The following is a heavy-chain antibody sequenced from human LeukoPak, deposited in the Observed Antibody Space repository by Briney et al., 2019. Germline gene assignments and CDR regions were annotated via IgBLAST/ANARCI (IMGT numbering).Heavy chain of an antibody. V-gene: IGHV3-23*01. CDR1: GFTFSCYA. Sequence: GGSLRLSCAASGFTFSCYAMSWVRQAPGKGLEWVSAISGSGGSTYYADSVKGRFTISRDNSKSTLYLQMNSLRAEDTAVYYCAKGKRYYGSGSPEVYFDYWGQGTLVTVSS. D-gene: IGHD3-10*01. CDR2: ISGSGGST. J-gene: IGHJ4*02. CDR3: AKGKRYYGSGSPEVYFDY.